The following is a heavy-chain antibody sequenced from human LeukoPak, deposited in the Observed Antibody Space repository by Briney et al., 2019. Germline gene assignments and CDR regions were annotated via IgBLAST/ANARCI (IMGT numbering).Heavy chain of an antibody. D-gene: IGHD6-19*01. Sequence: SETLSLTCAVYGGSFSGYYWSWIRQPPGKGLEWTGEINHSGSTNYNPSLKSRVTISVDTSKNQFSLKLSSVTAADTAVYYCARDRRDSSGWYRPFWFDPWGQGTLVTVSS. CDR1: GGSFSGYY. J-gene: IGHJ5*02. CDR2: INHSGST. V-gene: IGHV4-34*09. CDR3: ARDRRDSSGWYRPFWFDP.